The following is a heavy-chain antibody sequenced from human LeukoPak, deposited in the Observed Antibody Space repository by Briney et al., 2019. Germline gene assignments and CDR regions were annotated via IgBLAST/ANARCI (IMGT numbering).Heavy chain of an antibody. Sequence: SETLSLTCAVYGGSFSGYYWSWIRQPPGKGLEWIGEINHSGSTNYNPSLKSRVTISVDTSKNQFSLKLSSVTAADTAVYYCARGPGGDYYYWGQGTLVTVSS. V-gene: IGHV4-34*01. CDR3: ARGPGGDYYY. CDR2: INHSGST. CDR1: GGSFSGYY. J-gene: IGHJ4*02. D-gene: IGHD4-17*01.